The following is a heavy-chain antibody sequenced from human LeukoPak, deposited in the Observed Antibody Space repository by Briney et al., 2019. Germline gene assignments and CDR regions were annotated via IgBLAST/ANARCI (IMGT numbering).Heavy chain of an antibody. CDR2: ISYDGSNK. CDR1: GFTFSSYA. D-gene: IGHD2-2*01. J-gene: IGHJ6*03. V-gene: IGHV3-30-3*02. CDR3: AKLESGYCSSTSCYLGELRGYYMDV. Sequence: PGGSLRLSCAASGFTFSSYAMHWVRQAPGKGLEWVAVISYDGSNKYYADSVKGRFTISRDNSKNTLYLQMNSLRAEDTAVYYCAKLESGYCSSTSCYLGELRGYYMDVWGKGTTVTVSS.